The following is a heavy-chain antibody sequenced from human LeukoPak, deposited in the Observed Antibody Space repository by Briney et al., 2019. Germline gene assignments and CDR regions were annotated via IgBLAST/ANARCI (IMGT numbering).Heavy chain of an antibody. CDR3: ARRHSYCTSSSCYLYLDT. CDR2: IYPSDSDT. J-gene: IGHJ4*02. CDR1: GYSFATYW. D-gene: IGHD2-2*01. Sequence: GESLKISCHGSGYSFATYWIAWVRQMPGKGLEWMGDIYPSDSDTKYSLSFQGQVTISADTSLSTAYLQWSSLQSSDSAIYFCARRHSYCTSSSCYLYLDTWGQGTLVTVPS. V-gene: IGHV5-51*01.